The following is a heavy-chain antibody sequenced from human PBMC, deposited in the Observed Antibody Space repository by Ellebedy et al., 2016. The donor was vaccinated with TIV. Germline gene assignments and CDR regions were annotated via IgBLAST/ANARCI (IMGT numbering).Heavy chain of an antibody. CDR1: GYSFTSYW. Sequence: GESLKISCKGSGYSFTSYWIGWVRQMPGQGLEWMGIIQPGDSDTRYSPYFQGQVTISPDKSISTAYRQWSRLKASDTAMYYCARQSQGLGQGPFDIWGQGTMVTVSS. V-gene: IGHV5-51*01. D-gene: IGHD7-27*01. CDR2: IQPGDSDT. CDR3: ARQSQGLGQGPFDI. J-gene: IGHJ3*02.